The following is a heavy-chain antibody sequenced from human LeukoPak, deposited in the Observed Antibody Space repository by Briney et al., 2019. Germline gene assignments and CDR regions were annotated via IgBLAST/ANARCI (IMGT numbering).Heavy chain of an antibody. V-gene: IGHV3-7*01. CDR1: RSTVSRYW. CDR3: ARGYCGYTSCSPPPDT. J-gene: IGHJ5*02. Sequence: GGSVRLSCAASRSTVSRYWMTWLRQAPGKGLEWVANINKDGSEKYYVDSVKGRFTISRDNAKNSLYLQMNSLRAEDTAVYYCARGYCGYTSCSPPPDTWGQGTLVTVSS. D-gene: IGHD2-21*01. CDR2: INKDGSEK.